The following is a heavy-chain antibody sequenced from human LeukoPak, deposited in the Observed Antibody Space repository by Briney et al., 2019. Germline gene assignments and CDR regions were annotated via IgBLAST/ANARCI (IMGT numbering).Heavy chain of an antibody. CDR3: TTSTVTRSAFGV. J-gene: IGHJ3*01. D-gene: IGHD4-17*01. Sequence: GGSLRLSCAASGXTFSNAWVSWVRQAPGKGLEWVGRIKSKTDGGITDYAAPVKGRFTISRDDSKNTVSLEMNSLKTEDTAVYYCTTSTVTRSAFGVWGQGTMLTVSS. CDR2: IKSKTDGGIT. CDR1: GXTFSNAW. V-gene: IGHV3-15*01.